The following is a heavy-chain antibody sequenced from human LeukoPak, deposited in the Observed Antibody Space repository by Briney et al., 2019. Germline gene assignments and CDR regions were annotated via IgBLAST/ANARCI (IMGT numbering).Heavy chain of an antibody. V-gene: IGHV1-2*02. CDR3: TRDHCTNINCYEGVYYGMDV. CDR2: INPNTGAT. J-gene: IGHJ6*02. D-gene: IGHD2-2*01. CDR1: GYTFTGYY. Sequence: ASVKVSCKASGYTFTGYYMHWVRQAPGQGLEWMGWINPNTGATDAAQKFQGRVTMTRDTSISAAYMELSRLRSDDTAVYYCTRDHCTNINCYEGVYYGMDVWGQGTTVTVSS.